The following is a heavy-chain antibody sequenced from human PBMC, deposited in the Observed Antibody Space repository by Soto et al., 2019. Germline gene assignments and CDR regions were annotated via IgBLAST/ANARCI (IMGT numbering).Heavy chain of an antibody. V-gene: IGHV4-31*03. Sequence: SETLSLTCPVSGGSISSGGYYWSWIRQHPGKGLEWIGYIYYSGSTYYNPSLKSRVTISVDTSRNQFSLKLSSVTAADTAVYYCARAISSIWDYYGSGSYKGRFDPWGQGTLVTVSS. CDR1: GGSISSGGYY. D-gene: IGHD3-10*01. J-gene: IGHJ5*02. CDR2: IYYSGST. CDR3: ARAISSIWDYYGSGSYKGRFDP.